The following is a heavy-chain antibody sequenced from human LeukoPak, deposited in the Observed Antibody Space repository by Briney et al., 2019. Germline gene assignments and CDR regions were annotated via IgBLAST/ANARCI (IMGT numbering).Heavy chain of an antibody. D-gene: IGHD5-18*01. V-gene: IGHV1-69*13. CDR1: GGTLSSYA. CDR3: ASQPAMARFEFDY. Sequence: SVKVSCKASGGTLSSYAISWVRQAPGQGLEWMGGIIPIFGTANYAQKFQGRVTITADESTSTAYMELSSLRSEDTAVYYCASQPAMARFEFDYWGQGTLVTVSS. CDR2: IIPIFGTA. J-gene: IGHJ4*02.